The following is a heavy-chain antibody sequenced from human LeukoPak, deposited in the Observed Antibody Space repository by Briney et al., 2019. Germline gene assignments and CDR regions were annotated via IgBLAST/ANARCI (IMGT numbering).Heavy chain of an antibody. CDR1: GFTVSSNY. CDR3: ARESIFGVVTV. J-gene: IGHJ4*02. Sequence: GGSLRLSCAASGFTVSSNYMSWVRQAPGKGLEGVSVIYSGGSTYYADSVKGRFTISRDNSKNTLYLQMNSLRAEDTAVYYCARESIFGVVTVWGQGTLVTVSS. D-gene: IGHD3-3*01. V-gene: IGHV3-66*02. CDR2: IYSGGST.